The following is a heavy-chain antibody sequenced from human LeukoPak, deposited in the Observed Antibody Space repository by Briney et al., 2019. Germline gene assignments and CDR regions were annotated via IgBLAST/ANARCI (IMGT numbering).Heavy chain of an antibody. D-gene: IGHD3-10*01. V-gene: IGHV3-30*04. CDR3: ARDLPHYYGSGSYSNYYYCGMDV. Sequence: GGSLRLSCAASGFTFCSYAMHWVRQAPGKGLEGGAVISYDGSNKYYADSVKGRFTISRDNSKNTLYLQMNSLRAEDTAVYYCARDLPHYYGSGSYSNYYYCGMDVWGKGTTVTVSS. CDR1: GFTFCSYA. J-gene: IGHJ6*04. CDR2: ISYDGSNK.